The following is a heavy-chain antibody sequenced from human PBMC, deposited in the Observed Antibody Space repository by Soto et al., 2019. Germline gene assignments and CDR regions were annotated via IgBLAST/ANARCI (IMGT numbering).Heavy chain of an antibody. Sequence: EVQLLESGGGLVQPGGSLRLSCAASGFTFSSYAMSWVRQAPGKGLEWVSAISGSGGSTYYADSVKGRFTISRDNSKNTLYLQMNSPRAEDTAVYYCAKDSWELLLRGYFDYWGQGTLVTVSS. CDR2: ISGSGGST. D-gene: IGHD1-26*01. V-gene: IGHV3-23*01. J-gene: IGHJ4*02. CDR3: AKDSWELLLRGYFDY. CDR1: GFTFSSYA.